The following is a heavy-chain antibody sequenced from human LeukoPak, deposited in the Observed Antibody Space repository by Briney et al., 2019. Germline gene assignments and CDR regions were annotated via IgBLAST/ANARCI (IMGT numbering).Heavy chain of an antibody. D-gene: IGHD3-22*01. J-gene: IGHJ6*02. Sequence: GGSLRLSCAASGFTFRSYSMNWVRQAPGKGLEWISYTDVGGDGYKYYADSVKGRFTISRDNSKNTLYLQMNFLRAEDTAVYYCARVGKDSSGYYIADGLDVWGQGTTVTVSS. CDR2: TDVGGDGYK. CDR1: GFTFRSYS. V-gene: IGHV3-21*05. CDR3: ARVGKDSSGYYIADGLDV.